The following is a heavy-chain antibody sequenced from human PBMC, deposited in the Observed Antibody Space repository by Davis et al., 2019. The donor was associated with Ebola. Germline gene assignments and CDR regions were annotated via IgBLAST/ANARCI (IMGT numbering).Heavy chain of an antibody. J-gene: IGHJ3*01. CDR1: GYTFTGYY. CDR3: ARESTMVHKGVSLDAFDV. V-gene: IGHV1-2*02. D-gene: IGHD3-10*01. CDR2: INPNSGGT. Sequence: ASVKVSCKSSGYTFTGYYMHWVRQAPGQGLEWMGWINPNSGGTSYAQKFQGRVTMTRDTSITTAYMELSRLRSDDTAVYYCARESTMVHKGVSLDAFDVWGQGTMVTVSS.